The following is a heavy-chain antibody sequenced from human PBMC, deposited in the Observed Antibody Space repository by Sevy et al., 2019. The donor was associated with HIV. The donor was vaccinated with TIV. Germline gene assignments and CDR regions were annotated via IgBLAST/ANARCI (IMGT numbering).Heavy chain of an antibody. D-gene: IGHD2-2*01. CDR2: INGKGRST. J-gene: IGHJ6*02. Sequence: GGSLRLSCAASEFIFSDYAMNWVRQTPGKGLEWDSSINGKGRSTHYADSVESRFTISRDNSKNTLYLQMNSLRAEDTAVYYCAKTINSGGGAVPAANYYYYGMDVWGQGTTVTVSS. V-gene: IGHV3-23*01. CDR1: EFIFSDYA. CDR3: AKTINSGGGAVPAANYYYYGMDV.